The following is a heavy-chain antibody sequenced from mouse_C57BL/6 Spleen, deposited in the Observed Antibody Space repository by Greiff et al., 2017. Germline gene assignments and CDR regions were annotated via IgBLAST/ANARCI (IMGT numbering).Heavy chain of an antibody. CDR2: INPNNGGT. CDR1: GYTFTDYY. Sequence: EVQLVESGPELVKPGASVKISCKASGYTFTDYYMHWVKQRHGQSLEWIGDINPNNGGTIYNQKFKGKATLTVDKSSSTAYMELRSLTSEDTAVYYCARRGPYYAMDYWGQGTSDTVSS. CDR3: ARRGPYYAMDY. J-gene: IGHJ4*01. V-gene: IGHV1-18*01.